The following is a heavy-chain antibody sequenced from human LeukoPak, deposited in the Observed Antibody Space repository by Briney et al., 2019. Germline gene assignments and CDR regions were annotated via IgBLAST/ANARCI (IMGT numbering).Heavy chain of an antibody. J-gene: IGHJ3*02. CDR1: GGSISSYY. CDR3: ASRSGSFSDALDI. Sequence: KPSETLSLTCTVSGGSISSYYWGWIRQPPGKGLEWIGYIHYSESTKYNPSLKSRVTMSVDTSKNQFSLKLSSVTAADTAVYYCASRSGSFSDALDIWGQGTLVTVSS. D-gene: IGHD3-10*01. V-gene: IGHV4-59*08. CDR2: IHYSEST.